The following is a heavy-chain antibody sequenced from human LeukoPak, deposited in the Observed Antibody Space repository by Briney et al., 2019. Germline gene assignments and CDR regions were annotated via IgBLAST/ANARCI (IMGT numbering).Heavy chain of an antibody. Sequence: SETLSLTCSVSGGSISSLYWSWIRQPPGKGLEWIGYIYYTGSTSYNPSLKSRVTMFVDMSKNQFSLRLSSVTAADTAVYYCARHRAYSSSSPFDYWGQGTLVTVSS. J-gene: IGHJ4*02. V-gene: IGHV4-59*08. CDR3: ARHRAYSSSSPFDY. CDR1: GGSISSLY. D-gene: IGHD6-6*01. CDR2: IYYTGST.